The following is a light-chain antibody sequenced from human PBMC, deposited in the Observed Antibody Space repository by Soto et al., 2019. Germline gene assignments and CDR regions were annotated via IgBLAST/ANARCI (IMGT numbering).Light chain of an antibody. CDR1: QSVSSSD. CDR3: QQYGSSIT. CDR2: GAS. V-gene: IGKV3-20*01. Sequence: EIALTQSPGTLSLSRGERATLSCRASQSVSSSDLAWYQQKPGQAPRLLIYGASSRATGIPDRFSGSGSGTDFTLTISRLEPEDFAVYYCQQYGSSITFGQATRLEIK. J-gene: IGKJ5*01.